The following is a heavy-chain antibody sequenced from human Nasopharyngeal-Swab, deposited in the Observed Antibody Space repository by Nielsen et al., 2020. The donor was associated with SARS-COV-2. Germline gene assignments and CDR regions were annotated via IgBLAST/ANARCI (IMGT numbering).Heavy chain of an antibody. V-gene: IGHV4-30-4*01. CDR3: ARNPTAQGHGYYYYMDV. CDR2: IYYSGST. D-gene: IGHD5-18*01. J-gene: IGHJ6*03. Sequence: WIRQPPGKGLEWIGYIYYSGSTYYNPSLKSRVTISVDTSENQFSLKLSSVTAADTAVYYCARNPTAQGHGYYYYMDVWGKGTTVTVSS.